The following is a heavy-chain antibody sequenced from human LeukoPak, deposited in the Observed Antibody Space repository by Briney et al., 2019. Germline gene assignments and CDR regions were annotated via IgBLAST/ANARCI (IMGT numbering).Heavy chain of an antibody. CDR1: GVSITSGSYY. J-gene: IGHJ4*02. D-gene: IGHD3-16*01. CDR2: VHSSGDI. V-gene: IGHV4-61*02. Sequence: SETLSLTCSVSGVSITSGSYYWGWIRQSAGKGLEWIGRVHSSGDIYHNAAFRSRAAVSGDASKNQFSLQLSSVTAADTAVYYCARGASPKDAVFFDYWGQGALITVSS. CDR3: ARGASPKDAVFFDY.